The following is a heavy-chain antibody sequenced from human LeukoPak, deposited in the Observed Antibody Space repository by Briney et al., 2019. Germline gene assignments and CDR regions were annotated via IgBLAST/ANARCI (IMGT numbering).Heavy chain of an antibody. CDR3: ARGTSSGYFYGLDY. D-gene: IGHD3-22*01. J-gene: IGHJ4*02. Sequence: GESLKISCKGSGYTFTTYWIGWVRQMPGKGLDWMGVIYPGDSDTRYSPSFQGQVTISADKSIDTAYLQWSSLKASDTAMYYCARGTSSGYFYGLDYWGQGTLVTVSS. V-gene: IGHV5-51*01. CDR1: GYTFTTYW. CDR2: IYPGDSDT.